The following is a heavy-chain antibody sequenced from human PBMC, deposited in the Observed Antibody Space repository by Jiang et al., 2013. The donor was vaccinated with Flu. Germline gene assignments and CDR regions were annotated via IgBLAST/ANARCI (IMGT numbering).Heavy chain of an antibody. CDR2: ISVSSGDT. D-gene: IGHD6-19*01. CDR3: AKDVWDSSGWYSDY. Sequence: GLVQPGGSLRLSCAASGFSFSSYTLSWVRQAPGKGLEWVSTISVSSGDTYYADSVKGRFTISRDNSKNTLYLQMNSLRAEDTAVYYCAKDVWDSSGWYSDYWGQGTLVTVSS. J-gene: IGHJ4*02. V-gene: IGHV3-23*01. CDR1: GFSFSSYT.